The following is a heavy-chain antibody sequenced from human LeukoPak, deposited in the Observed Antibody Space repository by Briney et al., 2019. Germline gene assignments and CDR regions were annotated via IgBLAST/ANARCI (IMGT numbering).Heavy chain of an antibody. V-gene: IGHV1-2*02. CDR1: GYTFTGYY. Sequence: ASVKVSCKASGYTFTGYYMHWVRQAPGQGLEWMGWINPNSGGTNYAQKFQGRVTMTRDTSISTAYMELSRLRSDDTAVYYCARNLGSGGKRTAGYWGKGPLVTIS. D-gene: IGHD1-1*01. CDR3: ARNLGSGGKRTAGY. J-gene: IGHJ4*02. CDR2: INPNSGGT.